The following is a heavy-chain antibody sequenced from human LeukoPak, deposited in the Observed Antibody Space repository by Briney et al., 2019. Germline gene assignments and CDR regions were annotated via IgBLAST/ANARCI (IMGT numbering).Heavy chain of an antibody. CDR3: ARGGIDIVTVPVSNWFDP. V-gene: IGHV1-18*01. CDR2: SSPYNGKT. CDR1: GYTFTSYS. J-gene: IGHJ5*02. D-gene: IGHD2-15*01. Sequence: GASVKVSCKASGYTFTSYSISWVRQAPGQGLEWMGWSSPYNGKTNYAQKFQGRVTMTTDTSTNTAYMELRSLRSDDTAVYYCARGGIDIVTVPVSNWFDPWGQGTLVTVSS.